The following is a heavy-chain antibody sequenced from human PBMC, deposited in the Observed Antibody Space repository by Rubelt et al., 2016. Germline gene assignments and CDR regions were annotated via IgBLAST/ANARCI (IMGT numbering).Heavy chain of an antibody. CDR3: ARAGRGADDKLNY. Sequence: QVQVVQSGAEVKKPGASVKVSCKASGYTFPTYDINWVRQATGQGLEWMGWMNPNSGNTGYAQRFQGRVTMTRNTSIGTAYMGLTSLTSEDTSVYYCARAGRGADDKLNYWGQGTLVTVSS. V-gene: IGHV1-8*01. J-gene: IGHJ4*02. CDR1: GYTFPTYD. D-gene: IGHD1-1*01. CDR2: MNPNSGNT.